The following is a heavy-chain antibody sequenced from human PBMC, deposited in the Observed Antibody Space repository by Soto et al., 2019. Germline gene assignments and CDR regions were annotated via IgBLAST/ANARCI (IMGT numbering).Heavy chain of an antibody. CDR2: INPNSGGT. CDR1: GYTFTDYY. D-gene: IGHD3-16*01. Sequence: QVQLVQSGAEVKKPGASVKVSCKASGYTFTDYYMQWVRQAPGQGLEWMGWINPNSGGTNHAQKFQGRVTVTMDTSISTAYIELRSLRSDDTAVYYCARGGSKGWPYYYGMDVWGQGTTITVSS. V-gene: IGHV1-2*02. CDR3: ARGGSKGWPYYYGMDV. J-gene: IGHJ6*02.